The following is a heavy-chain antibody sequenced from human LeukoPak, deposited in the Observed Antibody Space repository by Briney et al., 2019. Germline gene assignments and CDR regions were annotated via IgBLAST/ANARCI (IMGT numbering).Heavy chain of an antibody. V-gene: IGHV3-30*02. J-gene: IGHJ5*02. CDR3: ARAFDYDSSGYYYWFDP. D-gene: IGHD3-22*01. CDR1: EFTFSSYG. CDR2: IRYDGRNK. Sequence: GGSLRLSCAASEFTFSSYGMHWVRQAPGKGLEWVAFIRYDGRNKYYADSVKGRFTISRDNSKNTLYLQMNSLRSEDTAVYYCARAFDYDSSGYYYWFDPWGQGTLVTVSS.